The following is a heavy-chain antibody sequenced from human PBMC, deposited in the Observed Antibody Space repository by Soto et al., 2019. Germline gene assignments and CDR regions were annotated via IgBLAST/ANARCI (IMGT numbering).Heavy chain of an antibody. CDR3: ARDIGWNDVSVGYYYYGMDV. CDR1: GYTFTSYG. Sequence: ASVKVSCKASGYTFTSYGISWVRQAPGQGLEWMGWISAYNGNTNYAQKLQGRVTMTTDTSTSTAYMELRSLRSDDTAVYYCARDIGWNDVSVGYYYYGMDVWGQGTRVTVSS. D-gene: IGHD1-1*01. V-gene: IGHV1-18*01. J-gene: IGHJ6*02. CDR2: ISAYNGNT.